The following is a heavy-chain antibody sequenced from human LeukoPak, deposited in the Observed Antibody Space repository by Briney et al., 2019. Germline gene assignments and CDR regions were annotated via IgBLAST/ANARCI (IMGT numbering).Heavy chain of an antibody. D-gene: IGHD2-21*02. J-gene: IGHJ4*02. CDR1: GFAFDNYA. CDR2: INWNGAGT. V-gene: IGHV3-20*04. Sequence: PGGSLRLSCAASGFAFDNYAVSWVRQAPGKGLKWVSSINWNGAGTAYTDSVKGRFTISRDNAKNSLYLQMNSLRAEDTAFYYCARERGCGGDCYYFDCWGQGTLVTVSS. CDR3: ARERGCGGDCYYFDC.